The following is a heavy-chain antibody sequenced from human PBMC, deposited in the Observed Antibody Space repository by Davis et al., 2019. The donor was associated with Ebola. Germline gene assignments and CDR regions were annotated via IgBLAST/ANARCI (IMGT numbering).Heavy chain of an antibody. D-gene: IGHD4-17*01. V-gene: IGHV1-18*01. CDR1: GYTFTSYG. CDR2: ISAYNGNT. CDR3: ARGPSGYGDYGEYYFDY. Sequence: ASVKVSCKASGYTFTSYGISWVRQAPGQGLEWMGWISAYNGNTNYAQKLQGRVTITRDTSASTAYMELSSLRSEDTAVYYCARGPSGYGDYGEYYFDYWGQGTLVTVSS. J-gene: IGHJ4*02.